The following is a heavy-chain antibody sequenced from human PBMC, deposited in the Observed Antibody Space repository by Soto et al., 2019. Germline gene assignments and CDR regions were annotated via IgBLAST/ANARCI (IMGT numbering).Heavy chain of an antibody. CDR2: INANSGDT. D-gene: IGHD6-19*01. V-gene: IGHV1-2*02. CDR1: GYTFGDYY. J-gene: IGHJ4*02. Sequence: GASVKVSCKASGYTFGDYYMHWVRQAPGQGLEWMGWINANSGDTTYAPKFQGRVTMTRDTSISTAYMELSRLRSDDTAIYFCARLQIEVAGTNWGQGTLVTVSS. CDR3: ARLQIEVAGTN.